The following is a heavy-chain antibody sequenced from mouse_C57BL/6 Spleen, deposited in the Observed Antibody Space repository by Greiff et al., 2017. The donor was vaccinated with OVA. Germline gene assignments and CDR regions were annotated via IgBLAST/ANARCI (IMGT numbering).Heavy chain of an antibody. CDR1: GYTFTSSW. D-gene: IGHD2-4*01. CDR3: AKGDYDEDYAMDY. J-gene: IGHJ4*01. CDR2: IYPGSGST. Sequence: QVQLQQPGAELVKPGASVKMSCKASGYTFTSSWITWVKQRPGQGLEWIGDIYPGSGSTNYNEKFKSKATLTVDTSSSTAYMQLSSLTSEDSAVYYCAKGDYDEDYAMDYWGQGTSVTVSS. V-gene: IGHV1-55*01.